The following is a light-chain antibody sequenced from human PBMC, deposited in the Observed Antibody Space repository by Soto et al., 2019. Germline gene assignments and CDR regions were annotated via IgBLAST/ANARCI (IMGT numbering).Light chain of an antibody. J-gene: IGLJ3*02. V-gene: IGLV4-69*01. CDR2: LNSDGSH. Sequence: QLVLTQSPSASASLGASVKLTCTLSSGHSSYAIAWHQQQPEKGPRYLMKLNSDGSHSKGDGIPDRFSGSSSGAERYLTISSLQSEDEADYYCQTWGTGLLVFGGGTKLNVL. CDR1: SGHSSYA. CDR3: QTWGTGLLV.